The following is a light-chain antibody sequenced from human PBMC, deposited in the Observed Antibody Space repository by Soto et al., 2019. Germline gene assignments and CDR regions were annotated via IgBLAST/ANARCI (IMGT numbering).Light chain of an antibody. CDR3: QQYATAPFT. V-gene: IGKV3-20*01. CDR2: GAS. Sequence: EIVLTQSPGTLSLSPGERAALSCRASQSVDSSYIAWYQQKPGQAPRLLIYGASSRATGIPDRFSGSGSGTDFSLTISRLEPEEFAVYYCQQYATAPFTFGPGTKVDV. CDR1: QSVDSSY. J-gene: IGKJ3*01.